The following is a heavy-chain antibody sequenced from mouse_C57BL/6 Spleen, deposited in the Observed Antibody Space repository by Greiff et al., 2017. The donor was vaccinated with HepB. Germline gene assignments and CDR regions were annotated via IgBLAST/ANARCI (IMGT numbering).Heavy chain of an antibody. Sequence: EVKLVESGGGLVKPGGSLKLSCAASGFTFSSYAMSWVRQTPEKRLEWVATISDGCSYTYYPDNVKGRFTISRDKAKNNLYLQMSHLKSEDTAMYYCARIGGYFDYWGQGTTLTVSS. CDR3: ARIGGYFDY. D-gene: IGHD2-14*01. CDR1: GFTFSSYA. J-gene: IGHJ2*01. CDR2: ISDGCSYT. V-gene: IGHV5-4*03.